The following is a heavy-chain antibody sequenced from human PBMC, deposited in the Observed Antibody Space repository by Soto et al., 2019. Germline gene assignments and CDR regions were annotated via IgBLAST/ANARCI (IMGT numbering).Heavy chain of an antibody. V-gene: IGHV3-48*02. J-gene: IGHJ6*02. D-gene: IGHD5-12*01. CDR1: GFTFSSYD. Sequence: GGSLRLSCAASGFTFSSYDMNWVRQAPGKGLEWVPYISSGSSRIFYADSVKGRFTISRDNAKNSLYLQMNSLRDEDTAVYYCARVIYGGWATIKDYYYYAMDVWGQGTTVTVSS. CDR2: ISSGSSRI. CDR3: ARVIYGGWATIKDYYYYAMDV.